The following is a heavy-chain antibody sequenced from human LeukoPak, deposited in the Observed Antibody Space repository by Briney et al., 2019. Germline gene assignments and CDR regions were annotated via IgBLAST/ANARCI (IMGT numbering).Heavy chain of an antibody. CDR1: GGTFSSYA. Sequence: SVKVSCKASGGTFSSYAISWVRQAPGQGLGWMGGIIPIFGTANYAQKFQGRVTITADESTSTAYMELSSLRSEDTAVYYCARGGNGTDLPDYWGQGTLVTVSS. V-gene: IGHV1-69*13. CDR3: ARGGNGTDLPDY. CDR2: IIPIFGTA. J-gene: IGHJ4*02. D-gene: IGHD1-1*01.